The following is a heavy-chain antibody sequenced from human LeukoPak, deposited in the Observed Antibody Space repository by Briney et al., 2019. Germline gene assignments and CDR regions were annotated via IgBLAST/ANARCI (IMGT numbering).Heavy chain of an antibody. V-gene: IGHV3-7*01. D-gene: IGHD6-13*01. CDR1: GFTFSSYW. J-gene: IGHJ5*02. Sequence: GGSLRLSCAASGFTFSSYWMSWVRQAPGKGLEWVANIKQDGSEKYYVDSVKGGFTISRDNAKNSLYLQMNSLRAEDTAVYYCAAHRRWATSSSGGRWFDPWGQGTLVTVSS. CDR3: AAHRRWATSSSGGRWFDP. CDR2: IKQDGSEK.